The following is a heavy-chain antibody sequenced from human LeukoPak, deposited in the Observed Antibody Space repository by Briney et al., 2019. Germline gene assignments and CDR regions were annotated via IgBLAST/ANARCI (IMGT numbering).Heavy chain of an antibody. CDR2: IYNDGRT. CDR1: GFTFSTYA. J-gene: IGHJ4*02. D-gene: IGHD6-19*01. V-gene: IGHV3-23*01. Sequence: GGSLRLSCAASGFTFSTYAMNWVRQAPGKGLEWVSIIYNDGRTYYADSVKGRFTVSRDGAKNTLSLLMISLRDEDTAVYYCARGHLSGWFYYFDYWGQGTLVTVSS. CDR3: ARGHLSGWFYYFDY.